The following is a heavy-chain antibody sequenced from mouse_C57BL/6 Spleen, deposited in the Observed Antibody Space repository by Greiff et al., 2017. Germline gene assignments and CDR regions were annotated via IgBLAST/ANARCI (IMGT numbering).Heavy chain of an antibody. D-gene: IGHD1-1*01. CDR1: GYTFSSYW. CDR3: AREVEGSSCWFDD. V-gene: IGHV1-82*01. CDR2: IYPGGGNT. J-gene: IGHJ2*01. Sequence: QVQLEQSGAELVKPGASVKISCTASGYTFSSYWMNWVKQRPGKGLEWIGRIYPGGGNTNYNGKFKGKATLTADKSSSTAYMQCSSMTSEDSAIYCCAREVEGSSCWFDDWGKGTTVTVSS.